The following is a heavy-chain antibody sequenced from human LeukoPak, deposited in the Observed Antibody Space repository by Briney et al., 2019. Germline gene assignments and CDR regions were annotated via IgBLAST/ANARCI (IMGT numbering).Heavy chain of an antibody. Sequence: NPSETLSLTCTVSGGSISSTSYYWGWIRQPPGKGLEWIGSIYYSGSTYYNPSLKSRVTISIDKSKNQFSLKLSSVTAADTAVYYCARHLRSSGSQLDYWGQGTLVTVSS. J-gene: IGHJ4*02. D-gene: IGHD1-26*01. CDR3: ARHLRSSGSQLDY. CDR2: IYYSGST. V-gene: IGHV4-39*01. CDR1: GGSISSTSYY.